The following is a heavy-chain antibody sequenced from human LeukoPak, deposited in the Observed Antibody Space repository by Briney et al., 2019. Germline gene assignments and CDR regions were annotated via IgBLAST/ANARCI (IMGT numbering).Heavy chain of an antibody. D-gene: IGHD3-10*01. CDR2: IWYDGSNK. V-gene: IGHV3-33*01. CDR1: GFTFSSYG. CDR3: ARGPLWFGELFPNDY. Sequence: GGSLRLSCAASGFTFSSYGMHWVRQAPGKGLEWVAVIWYDGSNKYYADSVKGRFTISRDNSKNTLYLQMNSLRAEDTAVYYCARGPLWFGELFPNDYWGQGTLVTVSS. J-gene: IGHJ4*02.